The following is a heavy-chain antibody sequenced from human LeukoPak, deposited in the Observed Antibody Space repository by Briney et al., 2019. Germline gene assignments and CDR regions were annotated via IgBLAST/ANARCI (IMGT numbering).Heavy chain of an antibody. CDR2: ISWDGFTT. CDR3: ARVNVAYASSSSVNLDY. D-gene: IGHD6-6*01. J-gene: IGHJ4*02. V-gene: IGHV3-43*01. Sequence: GGSLRLSCAASGFTFHDYSMHWVRQAPGRGLEWVSLISWDGFTTYCADSMKGRFTISRDNRRKSLYLEMSSLTAGDTALYYCARVNVAYASSSSVNLDYWGQGVLVAVSS. CDR1: GFTFHDYS.